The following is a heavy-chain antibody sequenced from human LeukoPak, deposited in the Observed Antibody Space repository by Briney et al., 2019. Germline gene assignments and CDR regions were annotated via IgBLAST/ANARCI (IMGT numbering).Heavy chain of an antibody. CDR3: ARGHGSGSTIWFGP. J-gene: IGHJ5*02. CDR1: RGTFSSYA. Sequence: ASVKVSCKASRGTFSSYAISWVRQAPGQGLEWMGGTIPIFGTANYAQKFQGRVTMTRDMSTSTVYMELSSLRSDDTAVFYCARGHGSGSTIWFGPWGQGTLVTVSS. CDR2: TIPIFGTA. V-gene: IGHV1-69*05. D-gene: IGHD3-10*01.